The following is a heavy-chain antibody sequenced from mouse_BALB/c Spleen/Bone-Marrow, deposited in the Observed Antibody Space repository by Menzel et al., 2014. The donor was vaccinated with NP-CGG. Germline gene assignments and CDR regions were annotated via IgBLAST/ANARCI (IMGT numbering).Heavy chain of an antibody. CDR3: ARGGGYDYGSWFAY. J-gene: IGHJ3*01. V-gene: IGHV5-6-5*01. D-gene: IGHD2-4*01. Sequence: EVKLVESGGGLVKPGGSLKLSCAASGFTFSSYAVSGVRQTPEKRLEWVASISSGGSTYYPDSVKGRFTISRDNARNILYLQMSSLRSEDTAMYYCARGGGYDYGSWFAYWGQGTLVTVSA. CDR2: ISSGGST. CDR1: GFTFSSYA.